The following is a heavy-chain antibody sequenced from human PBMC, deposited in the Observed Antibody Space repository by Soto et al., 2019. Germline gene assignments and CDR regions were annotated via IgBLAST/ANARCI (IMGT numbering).Heavy chain of an antibody. CDR1: GFTFSSYG. CDR2: ISYDGSNK. D-gene: IGHD6-13*01. V-gene: IGHV3-30*18. Sequence: QVQLVESGGGVVQPGRSLRLSCAASGFTFSSYGMHWVRQAPGKGLEWVAVISYDGSNKYYADSVKGRFTISRDNSKNTLYLQMNSLRAEDTAVYYCAKDGAAAGTVLDYSGQGTLVTVSS. J-gene: IGHJ4*02. CDR3: AKDGAAAGTVLDY.